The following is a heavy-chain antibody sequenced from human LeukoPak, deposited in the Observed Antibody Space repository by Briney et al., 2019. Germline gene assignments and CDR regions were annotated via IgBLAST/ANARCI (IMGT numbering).Heavy chain of an antibody. D-gene: IGHD5-18*01. CDR2: ISGSGANT. J-gene: IGHJ4*02. CDR3: AKDDTWIQLWYDY. CDR1: GFTFSTYV. Sequence: GGSLRLSCAASGFTFSTYVMTWVRQAPGKGLEWVSAISGSGANTYYADSVKGRFTISRDNSKNTLYLQMNSLRAVDAAVYYCAKDDTWIQLWYDYWGQGTQVTVSS. V-gene: IGHV3-23*01.